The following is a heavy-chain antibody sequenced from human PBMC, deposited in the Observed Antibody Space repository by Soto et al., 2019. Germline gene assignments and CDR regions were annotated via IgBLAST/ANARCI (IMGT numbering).Heavy chain of an antibody. Sequence: XSVKVSCKASGYPFTSYCLHWVRQAPGQGLEWMGITDPSGVSTSCAQKFQGRVTMTRDTSTSTVYMELSSLRSDDTAIYFCARSTPWGSALGGWFDPWGQGTLVTVSS. CDR1: GYPFTSYC. V-gene: IGHV1-46*01. J-gene: IGHJ5*02. D-gene: IGHD3-16*01. CDR3: ARSTPWGSALGGWFDP. CDR2: TDPSGVST.